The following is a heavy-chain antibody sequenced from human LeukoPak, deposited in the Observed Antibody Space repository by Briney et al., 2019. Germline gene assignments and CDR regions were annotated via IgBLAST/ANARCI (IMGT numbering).Heavy chain of an antibody. CDR2: IYTSGST. D-gene: IGHD3-9*01. V-gene: IGHV4-61*02. CDR3: AREVLRYFDWFKAGYAFDI. Sequence: PSETLSLTCTVSGGSISSGSYYWSWIRQPAGKGLEWIGRIYTSGSTNYNPSLKSRVTISVDTSKNQFSLKLSSVTAADTAVYYCAREVLRYFDWFKAGYAFDIWGQGTMVTVSS. CDR1: GGSISSGSYY. J-gene: IGHJ3*02.